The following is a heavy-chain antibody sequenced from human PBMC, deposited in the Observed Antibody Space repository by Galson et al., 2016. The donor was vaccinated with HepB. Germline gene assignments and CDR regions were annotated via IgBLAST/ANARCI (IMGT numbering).Heavy chain of an antibody. V-gene: IGHV3-74*01. D-gene: IGHD3-10*01. CDR1: GFTFRSYW. CDR2: INSDGSST. J-gene: IGHJ4*02. Sequence: SLRLSCAASGFTFRSYWMHWVRQAPGKGLVWVSRINSDGSSTTYADSVKGRFTISRDNAKNTLYLQMYSLRAEDTAVYYCARVSSGSGSYNDYWGQGTLVTVSS. CDR3: ARVSSGSGSYNDY.